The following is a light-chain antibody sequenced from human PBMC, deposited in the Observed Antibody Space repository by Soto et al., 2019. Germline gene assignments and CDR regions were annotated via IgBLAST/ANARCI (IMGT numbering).Light chain of an antibody. V-gene: IGKV1-39*01. CDR3: QQSYRSPCA. Sequence: IPMTQSPSSLSASVGDSVTVTCRASQSINIYLNWYQQKPGKAPTLLIYGASSLQSGVPSRFTGGGSRADFSLSISSLQPDDCATFYCQQSYRSPCALGQGNKLEIK. J-gene: IGKJ2*02. CDR2: GAS. CDR1: QSINIY.